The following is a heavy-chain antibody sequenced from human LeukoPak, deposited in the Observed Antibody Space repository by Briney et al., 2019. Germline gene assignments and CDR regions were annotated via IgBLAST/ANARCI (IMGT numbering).Heavy chain of an antibody. Sequence: GRSLRLSCAASGVTFSSYGMHWVRQAPGKGLEWVAVIWYDGSNKYYADSVKGRFTISRDNSKNTLYLQMNSLRAEDTAVYYCARGGNAITMVRGPSIGDYFDYWGQGTLVTVSS. J-gene: IGHJ4*02. CDR1: GVTFSSYG. D-gene: IGHD3-10*01. CDR2: IWYDGSNK. CDR3: ARGGNAITMVRGPSIGDYFDY. V-gene: IGHV3-33*01.